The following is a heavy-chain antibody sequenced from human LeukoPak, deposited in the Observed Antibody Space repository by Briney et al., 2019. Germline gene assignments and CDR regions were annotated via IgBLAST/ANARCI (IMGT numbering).Heavy chain of an antibody. Sequence: GESLKISCQGSGYSFTTYWIGWVRQIPGKGLEWMGIIYPGDSDTRYSPSFQGQVTVSADKSISTAYLQWSSVKASDTAMYYCARQAYGGNSRTFDIWGQGTMVTVSS. CDR2: IYPGDSDT. CDR3: ARQAYGGNSRTFDI. D-gene: IGHD4-23*01. CDR1: GYSFTTYW. J-gene: IGHJ3*02. V-gene: IGHV5-51*01.